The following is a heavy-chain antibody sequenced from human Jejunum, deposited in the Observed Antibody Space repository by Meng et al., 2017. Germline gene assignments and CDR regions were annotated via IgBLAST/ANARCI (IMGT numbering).Heavy chain of an antibody. CDR2: ISVNGKI. J-gene: IGHJ4*02. V-gene: IGHV4-4*02. CDR1: IESFSRIMW. Sequence: QVHRQDSGPGLVKPSVTLSLTFAVSIESFSRIMWWSWVRQPPGKGLEWIAEISVNGKINYNPSLKSRVTISVDKSDNQVSLRLTSVTAADTAVYYCARTPLYSGSYYFDPWGQGALVTVSS. CDR3: ARTPLYSGSYYFDP. D-gene: IGHD1-26*01.